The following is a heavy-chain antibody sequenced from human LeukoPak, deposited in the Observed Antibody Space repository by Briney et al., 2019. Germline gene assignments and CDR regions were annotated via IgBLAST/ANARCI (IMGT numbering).Heavy chain of an antibody. V-gene: IGHV4-59*01. CDR1: GGSISSYY. D-gene: IGHD6-19*01. J-gene: IGHJ5*02. CDR2: IYYSGST. Sequence: KSSETLSLTCTVSGGSISSYYWSWIRQPPGKGLEWIGYIYYSGSTNYNPSLKSRVTISVDTSKNQFSLKLSSVTAADTAVYYCGRAPQQWLPPNWFDPWGQGTLVTVSS. CDR3: GRAPQQWLPPNWFDP.